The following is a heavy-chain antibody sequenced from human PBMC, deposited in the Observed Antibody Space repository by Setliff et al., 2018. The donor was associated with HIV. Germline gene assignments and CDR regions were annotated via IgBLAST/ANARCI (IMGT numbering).Heavy chain of an antibody. D-gene: IGHD2-21*01. CDR2: VTPDGGDK. J-gene: IGHJ4*02. CDR1: EFTFSSYA. V-gene: IGHV3-7*01. CDR3: VRDLARVIAH. Sequence: PGGSLRRSCVASEFTFSSYAMNWVRQAPGKGLEWVASVTPDGGDKYYANSMRGRFTISRDNGKNAVYLQMNSLTAEDTALYYCVRDLARVIAHWGQGTLVTVSS.